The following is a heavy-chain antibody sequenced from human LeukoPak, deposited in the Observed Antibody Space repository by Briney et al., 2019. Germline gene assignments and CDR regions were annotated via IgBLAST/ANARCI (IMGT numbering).Heavy chain of an antibody. D-gene: IGHD2-2*02. Sequence: SETLSLTCTVSGGSISSYYWSWIRQPAGKGLEWIGRIYTSGSTNYNPSLKGRVTMSVDTSKNQFSLKLSSVTAADTAVYYCARDPRYCSSTSCYKGAYYFDYWGQGTLVTVSS. V-gene: IGHV4-4*07. CDR3: ARDPRYCSSTSCYKGAYYFDY. J-gene: IGHJ4*02. CDR1: GGSISSYY. CDR2: IYTSGST.